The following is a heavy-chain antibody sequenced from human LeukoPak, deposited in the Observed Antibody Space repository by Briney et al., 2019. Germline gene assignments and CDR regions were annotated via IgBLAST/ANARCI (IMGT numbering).Heavy chain of an antibody. Sequence: PGGSLRLSCAASGFTVSSNYMSWVRQGPGKGLEWVSVIYSGGSTYYADSVKGRFTISRDNSKNTLYLQMNSLRAEDTAVYYCASSRHPYYYDSSGYYYWGQGTLVTVSS. CDR1: GFTVSSNY. D-gene: IGHD3-22*01. CDR3: ASSRHPYYYDSSGYYY. J-gene: IGHJ4*02. CDR2: IYSGGST. V-gene: IGHV3-53*01.